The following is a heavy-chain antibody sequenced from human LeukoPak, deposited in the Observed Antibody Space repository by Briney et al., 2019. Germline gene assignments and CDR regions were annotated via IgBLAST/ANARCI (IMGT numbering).Heavy chain of an antibody. CDR1: GFTFASYA. CDR3: TKDLRWGDY. D-gene: IGHD3-16*01. CDR2: ITGTGGST. V-gene: IGHV3-23*01. J-gene: IGHJ4*02. Sequence: GGSLRLSCAASGFTFASYAMSWVRQAPGKGLEWVSCITGTGGSTYYADSVKGRFTISRDNSKNTLYLQMNSLRAEDTAIYYCTKDLRWGDYWGQGTLVTVSS.